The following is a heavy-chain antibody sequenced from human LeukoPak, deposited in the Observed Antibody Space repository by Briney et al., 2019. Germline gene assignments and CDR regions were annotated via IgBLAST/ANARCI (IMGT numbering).Heavy chain of an antibody. CDR3: ARGSRLVRGVHNWFDP. CDR1: GGSFSGYY. D-gene: IGHD3-10*01. CDR2: INHSGST. V-gene: IGHV4-34*01. Sequence: PSETLSLTCAVYGGSFSGYYWSWIRQPPGKGLEWIGEINHSGSTNYNPSLKSRGTISVDTSKNQFSLKLSSVTAADTAVYYCARGSRLVRGVHNWFDPWGQGTLVTVSS. J-gene: IGHJ5*02.